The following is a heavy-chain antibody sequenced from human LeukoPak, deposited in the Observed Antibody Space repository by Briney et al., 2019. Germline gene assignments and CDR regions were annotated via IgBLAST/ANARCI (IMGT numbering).Heavy chain of an antibody. D-gene: IGHD1-26*01. CDR1: GGTFSSYA. CDR3: ARVKGEGAHFDY. V-gene: IGHV1-46*01. CDR2: INPSGGST. J-gene: IGHJ4*02. Sequence: ASVKVSCKASGGTFSSYAISWVRQAPGQGLEWMGWINPSGGSTSYAQKFQGRVTMTRDMSTSTVYMELSSLRAEDTAFYHCARVKGEGAHFDYWGQGTLVTVSS.